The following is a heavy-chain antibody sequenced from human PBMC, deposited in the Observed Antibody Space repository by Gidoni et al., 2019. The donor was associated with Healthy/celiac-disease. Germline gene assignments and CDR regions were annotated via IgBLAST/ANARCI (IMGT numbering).Heavy chain of an antibody. CDR3: AKDIYYYDSSGYLR. V-gene: IGHV3-9*01. Sequence: EVQLVESGGGLVQPGRSLRLSCAASGFTFDDYAMHWVRQAPGKGLEWVSGISWNSGSIGYADSVKGRFTISRDNAKNSLYLQMNSLRAEDTALYYCAKDIYYYDSSGYLRWGQGTLVTVSS. CDR2: ISWNSGSI. D-gene: IGHD3-22*01. J-gene: IGHJ4*02. CDR1: GFTFDDYA.